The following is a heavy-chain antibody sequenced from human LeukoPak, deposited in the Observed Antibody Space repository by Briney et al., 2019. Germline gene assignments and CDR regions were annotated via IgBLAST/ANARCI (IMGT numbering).Heavy chain of an antibody. CDR2: IRAYNGNT. CDR3: ARDLDCSSTSCYSSSLLSH. Sequence: ASVKVSCKASGYTFTGYYMHWVRQAPGQGLEWMGWIRAYNGNTNYAQKLQGRVTMTTDTSTSTAYMELRSLRSDDTAVYYCARDLDCSSTSCYSSSLLSHWGQGTLVTVSS. CDR1: GYTFTGYY. D-gene: IGHD2-2*02. V-gene: IGHV1-18*04. J-gene: IGHJ1*01.